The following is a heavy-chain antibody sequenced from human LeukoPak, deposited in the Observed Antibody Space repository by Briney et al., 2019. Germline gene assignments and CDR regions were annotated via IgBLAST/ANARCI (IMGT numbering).Heavy chain of an antibody. CDR1: GGSISSGSCC. CDR2: IDTSGGT. Sequence: SETLSLTXTVSGGSISSGSCCWSWIRQAAGKGLEWIGRIDTSGGTNYNPSLKSRVTISIDTSKNQVSLKVSSVTAAATAVYYCERDKTRWYFDLWGRGTLVTVSS. J-gene: IGHJ2*01. CDR3: ERDKTRWYFDL. V-gene: IGHV4-61*02.